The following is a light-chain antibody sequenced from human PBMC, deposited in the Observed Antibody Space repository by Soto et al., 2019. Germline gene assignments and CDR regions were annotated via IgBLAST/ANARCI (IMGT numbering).Light chain of an antibody. CDR1: RSISNY. CDR3: QHSYSTPPIT. CDR2: AAS. Sequence: DIQMTQSPSSLSASVGDRVTITCRASRSISNYLNWYQQKPGKAPELLIYAASTLHSGVPSSFSGSGSGTDFTLTISSLQPEDFATYFSQHSYSTPPITFGQGTKLEIK. J-gene: IGKJ2*01. V-gene: IGKV1-39*01.